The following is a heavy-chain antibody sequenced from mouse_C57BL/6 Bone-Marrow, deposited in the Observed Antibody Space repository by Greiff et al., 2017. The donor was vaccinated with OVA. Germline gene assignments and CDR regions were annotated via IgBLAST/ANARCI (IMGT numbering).Heavy chain of an antibody. J-gene: IGHJ4*01. CDR1: GFSFNTYA. CDR3: VGYGTDYAMDY. CDR2: IRSKSNNYAT. D-gene: IGHD1-1*01. V-gene: IGHV10-1*01. Sequence: EVQVVESGGGLVQPKGSLKLSCAASGFSFNTYAMNWVRQAPGKGLEWVARIRSKSNNYATYYADSVKDRFTISRDDSESMLYLQMNNLKTEDTAMYYCVGYGTDYAMDYWGQGTSVTVSS.